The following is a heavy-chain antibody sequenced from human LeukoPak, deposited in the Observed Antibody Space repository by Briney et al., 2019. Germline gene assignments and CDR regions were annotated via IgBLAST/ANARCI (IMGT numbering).Heavy chain of an antibody. CDR2: ISGSGGST. CDR3: ARGGWLGKPQRVDY. V-gene: IGHV3-23*01. CDR1: GFTFSSYA. Sequence: GGSLRLSCAASGFTFSSYAMSWVRQAPGKGLERVSVISGSGGSTYNAVSVKGRFTISRDNSKNTLYLQMNSLRVEDTAVYYCARGGWLGKPQRVDYWGQGTLVTVSS. J-gene: IGHJ4*02. D-gene: IGHD6-19*01.